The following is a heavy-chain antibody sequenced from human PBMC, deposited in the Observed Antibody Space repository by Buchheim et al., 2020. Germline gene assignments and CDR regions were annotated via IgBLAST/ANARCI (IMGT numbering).Heavy chain of an antibody. CDR1: GFTFSSYA. CDR3: ARASLLWFGELFRWFDP. V-gene: IGHV3-30-3*01. CDR2: ISYDGSNK. D-gene: IGHD3-10*01. Sequence: QVQLVESGGGVVQPGRSLRLSCAASGFTFSSYAMHWVRQAPGKGLEWVAVISYDGSNKYYADSVKGRFTCSRDNSKNTLYLQMNSLRAEDTAVYYCARASLLWFGELFRWFDPWGQGTL. J-gene: IGHJ5*02.